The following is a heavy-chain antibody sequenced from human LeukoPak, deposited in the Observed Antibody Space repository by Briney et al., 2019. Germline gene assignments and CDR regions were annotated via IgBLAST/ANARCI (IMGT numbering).Heavy chain of an antibody. D-gene: IGHD3-22*01. J-gene: IGHJ5*02. Sequence: GSLRLSCAASGFTFSSYSMNWVRQPPGKGLEWIGEINHSGSTNYNPSLKSRVTISVDTSKNQFSLKLSSVTAADTAVYYCARGHYLDSSTYYLTWFDPWSQGTLVTVSS. CDR2: INHSGST. V-gene: IGHV4-34*01. CDR3: ARGHYLDSSTYYLTWFDP. CDR1: GFTFSSYS.